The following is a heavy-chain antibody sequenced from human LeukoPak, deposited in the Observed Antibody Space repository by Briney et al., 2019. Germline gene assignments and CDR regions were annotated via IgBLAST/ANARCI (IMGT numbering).Heavy chain of an antibody. J-gene: IGHJ6*03. D-gene: IGHD3-3*01. V-gene: IGHV3-30*02. CDR1: GFTLSTYA. Sequence: GGCLRLSCATSGFTLSTYAMRWVRQAPGKGLEWVASIRNDGTNKNHVDSVKGRFTISRDNSKNTLFLQMDSLRPEDTAIYYCAKSWSGYYHYYMDGWGKGTTVTVSS. CDR3: AKSWSGYYHYYMDG. CDR2: IRNDGTNK.